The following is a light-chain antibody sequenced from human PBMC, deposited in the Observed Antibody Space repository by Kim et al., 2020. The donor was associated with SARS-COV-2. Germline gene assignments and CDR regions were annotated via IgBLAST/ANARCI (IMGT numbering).Light chain of an antibody. CDR2: DVT. CDR1: SGDVGGYDY. CDR3: GSFTGSGTLV. Sequence: GQLITIGCTGTSGDVGGYDYVSWYQQCPGKAPNLMIYDVTKRPSGVSYRVSGSKSGNTASLTISGLQAEDEADYYCGSFTGSGTLVFGGGTQRTVL. V-gene: IGLV2-14*03. J-gene: IGLJ2*01.